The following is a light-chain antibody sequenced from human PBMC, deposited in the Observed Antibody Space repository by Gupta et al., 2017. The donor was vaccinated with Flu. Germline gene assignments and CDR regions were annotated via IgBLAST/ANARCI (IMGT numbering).Light chain of an antibody. Sequence: DRVTITGRASQSINSWLAWYQQKPGKAPKLLIYQASILETGVPSRFSGSGSGTEFTLTISCLQPDDFATYYCQHYSSYSGYSFGQGTKLEIK. CDR2: QAS. CDR3: QHYSSYSGYS. V-gene: IGKV1-5*03. CDR1: QSINSW. J-gene: IGKJ2*03.